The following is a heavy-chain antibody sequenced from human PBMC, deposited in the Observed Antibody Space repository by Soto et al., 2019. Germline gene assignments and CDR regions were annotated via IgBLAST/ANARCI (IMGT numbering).Heavy chain of an antibody. CDR2: IYSSGNA. CDR3: AKGRGFYSDNYFDP. D-gene: IGHD3-22*01. Sequence: LSLTCSVSLDSISNSYWTWIRQPAGKGLEWIGHIYSSGNANYNPSLKSRVTMSLDTSKNQFSLSLKSVTAADTAIYYCAKGRGFYSDNYFDPWGQGTQVTVSS. V-gene: IGHV4-4*07. J-gene: IGHJ5*02. CDR1: LDSISNSY.